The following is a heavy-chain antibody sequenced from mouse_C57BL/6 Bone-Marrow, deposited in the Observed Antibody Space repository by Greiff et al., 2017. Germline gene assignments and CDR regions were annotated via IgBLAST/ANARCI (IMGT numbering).Heavy chain of an antibody. J-gene: IGHJ2*01. D-gene: IGHD1-1*01. Sequence: EVKLEESGAELVRPGASVKLSCTASGFNIKDDYMHWVKQRPEQGLEWIGWIDPENGDTEYASKFHGKATITADTSSNAAYLQLSSLTSEYTAVYYCTTPATYYFDYWGQGTTLTVSS. V-gene: IGHV14-4*01. CDR2: IDPENGDT. CDR1: GFNIKDDY. CDR3: TTPATYYFDY.